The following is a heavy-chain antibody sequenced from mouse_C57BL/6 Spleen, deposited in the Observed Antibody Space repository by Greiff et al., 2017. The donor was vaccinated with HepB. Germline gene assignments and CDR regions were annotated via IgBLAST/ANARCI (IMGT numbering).Heavy chain of an antibody. Sequence: QVQLQQSGAELVKPGASVKMSCKASGYTFTSYWITWVKQRPGQGLEWIGDIYPGSGSTNYNEKFKSKATLTVDTSSSTAYMQLSSLTSEDSAVYYCARFYYYGSSPFDYWGQGTTLTVSS. CDR3: ARFYYYGSSPFDY. J-gene: IGHJ2*01. CDR2: IYPGSGST. CDR1: GYTFTSYW. D-gene: IGHD1-1*01. V-gene: IGHV1-55*01.